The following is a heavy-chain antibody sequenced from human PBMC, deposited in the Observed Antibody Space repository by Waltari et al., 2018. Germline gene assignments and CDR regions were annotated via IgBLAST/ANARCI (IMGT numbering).Heavy chain of an antibody. D-gene: IGHD7-27*01. Sequence: QVQLHQWGAGLLKPSETLSLTCAVSGGPFIVYSWSWIRQPPGKGREWIGEISPIGVPHYNPSLRSRVTMSVDTIKKRFSLKLTSVTAADTAVYFCARTWGNSPPLGWLDPWGQGTRVTISS. J-gene: IGHJ5*02. CDR1: GGPFIVYS. CDR3: ARTWGNSPPLGWLDP. V-gene: IGHV4-34*01. CDR2: ISPIGVP.